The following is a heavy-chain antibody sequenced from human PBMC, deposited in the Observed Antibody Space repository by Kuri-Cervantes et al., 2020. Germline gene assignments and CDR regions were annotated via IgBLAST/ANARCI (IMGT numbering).Heavy chain of an antibody. CDR3: AKVVISYLYYFDY. CDR1: GFTFSSHW. D-gene: IGHD3-22*01. CDR2: INSDGNST. J-gene: IGHJ4*02. V-gene: IGHV3-74*01. Sequence: GESLKISCAASGFTFSSHWMHWVRQAPGKGLVWVSRINSDGNSTVYADSVKGRFTISRDNSKNTLYLQMNSLRAEDTAVYYCAKVVISYLYYFDYWGQGTLVTVSS.